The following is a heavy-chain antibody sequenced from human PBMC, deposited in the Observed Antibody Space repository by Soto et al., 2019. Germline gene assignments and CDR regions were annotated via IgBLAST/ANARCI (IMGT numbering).Heavy chain of an antibody. Sequence: EVQLVESGGGLVQPGGSLRLSCAASGFTVSSNYMSWVRQAPGKGLEWVSVIYSGGSTYYADSVKGRFTISRDNSKNTLYLQMNSLRAEDTAVYYCARAPGWEILSSWVYWGQGTLVTVSS. J-gene: IGHJ4*02. CDR1: GFTVSSNY. D-gene: IGHD1-26*01. V-gene: IGHV3-66*01. CDR3: ARAPGWEILSSWVY. CDR2: IYSGGST.